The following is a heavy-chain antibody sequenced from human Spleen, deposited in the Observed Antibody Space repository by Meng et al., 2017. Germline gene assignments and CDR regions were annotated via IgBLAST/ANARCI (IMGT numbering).Heavy chain of an antibody. Sequence: GFTFSYYSMNWVRQAPGKGLEWVSXISRSSSYIYYAVSVKGRFTISRDNAKNSLYLQMNSLRAEDTAMYYCARDYGGDSGGYWGQGTLVTVSS. CDR2: ISRSSSYI. CDR3: ARDYGGDSGGY. CDR1: GFTFSYYS. J-gene: IGHJ4*02. D-gene: IGHD4-23*01. V-gene: IGHV3-21*01.